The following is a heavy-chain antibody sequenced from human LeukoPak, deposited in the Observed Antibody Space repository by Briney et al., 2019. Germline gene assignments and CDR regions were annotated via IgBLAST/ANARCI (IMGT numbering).Heavy chain of an antibody. J-gene: IGHJ4*02. CDR3: AIVTLDY. Sequence: ASVKVSCKLSGYTLTELSIHWVRQAPGKGLEWMGGFDPENGETLYAEKFQGRVTMTEDTSTDTAYMGLSSLRSEDTAMYYCAIVTLDYWGQGTLVTVSS. CDR1: GYTLTELS. CDR2: FDPENGET. D-gene: IGHD1-20*01. V-gene: IGHV1-24*01.